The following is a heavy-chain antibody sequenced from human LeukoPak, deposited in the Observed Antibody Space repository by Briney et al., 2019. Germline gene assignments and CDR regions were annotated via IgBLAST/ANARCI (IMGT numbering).Heavy chain of an antibody. CDR3: AKDYHGSGSYPHDAFDI. D-gene: IGHD3-10*01. CDR2: INWNGGST. CDR1: GFTFDDYG. V-gene: IGHV3-20*04. J-gene: IGHJ3*02. Sequence: GGSPRLSCAASGFTFDDYGMSWVRQAPGKGLEWVSGINWNGGSTGYADSVKGRFTISRDNSKNTLYLQMNSLRAEDTAVYYCAKDYHGSGSYPHDAFDIWGQGTMVTVPS.